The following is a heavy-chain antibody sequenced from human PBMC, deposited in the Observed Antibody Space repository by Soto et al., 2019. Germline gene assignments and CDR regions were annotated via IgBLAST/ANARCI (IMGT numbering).Heavy chain of an antibody. CDR1: GFTFTRYS. CDR2: ISSTTNYI. V-gene: IGHV3-21*06. Sequence: GGSLRLSCAASGFTFTRYSMNWVRQSPGKGLQWVSSISSTTNYIYYGDSMKGRFTISRDNAKNSLYLEMNSLRAEDAAVYYCARESEDLTSNFDYWGQGTLVTVSS. CDR3: ARESEDLTSNFDY. J-gene: IGHJ4*02.